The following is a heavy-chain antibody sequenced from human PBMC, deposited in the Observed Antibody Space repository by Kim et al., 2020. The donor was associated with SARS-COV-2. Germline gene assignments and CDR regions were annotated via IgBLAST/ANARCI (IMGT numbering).Heavy chain of an antibody. Sequence: GGSLRLSCAASGFTFSSYSMNCVRQAPGKGLEWVSSISSSSSYIYYADSVKGRFTISRDNAKNSLYLQMNSLRAEDTAVYYCARDKKLVGATRRNWFDPWGQGTLVTVSS. J-gene: IGHJ5*02. CDR2: ISSSSSYI. CDR3: ARDKKLVGATRRNWFDP. V-gene: IGHV3-21*01. CDR1: GFTFSSYS. D-gene: IGHD1-26*01.